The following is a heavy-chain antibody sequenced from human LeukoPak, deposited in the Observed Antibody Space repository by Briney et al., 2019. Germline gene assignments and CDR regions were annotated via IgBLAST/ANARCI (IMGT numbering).Heavy chain of an antibody. CDR1: GGTFSSYA. Sequence: ASVKVSCKASGGTFSSYAISWVRQAPGQGLEWMGGIIPIFGTANYAQKFQGRVTITADESTGTAYMELSSLRSEDTAVYYCARHYGDYDYFDYWGQGTLVTVSS. J-gene: IGHJ4*02. CDR3: ARHYGDYDYFDY. CDR2: IIPIFGTA. D-gene: IGHD4-17*01. V-gene: IGHV1-69*01.